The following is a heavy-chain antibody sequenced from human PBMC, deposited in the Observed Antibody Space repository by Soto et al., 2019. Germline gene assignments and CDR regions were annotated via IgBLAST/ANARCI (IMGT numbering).Heavy chain of an antibody. CDR2: MNAANGNA. CDR1: GDNLPRSN. CDR3: ARAVGIGVTGLDL. V-gene: IGHV1-8*01. Sequence: RLVQSGAELRRPGASVKISCRASGDNLPRSNVKWVRQASGQGPEWLGWMNAANGNAAFARDFQGRVTMTRDLSTDTAYLELGGLSSGDTAMYYCARAVGIGVTGLDLWGPGTFVTVS. D-gene: IGHD2-21*02. J-gene: IGHJ5*02.